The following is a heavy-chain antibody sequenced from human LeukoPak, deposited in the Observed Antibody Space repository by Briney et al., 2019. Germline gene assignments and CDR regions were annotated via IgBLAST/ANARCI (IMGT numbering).Heavy chain of an antibody. Sequence: GASVKVSCKASGYTFTGYYMHWVRRAPGQGLEWMGWINPNSGGTNYAQKFQGRVTMTRDTSISTAYMELSRLRSDDTAVYYCARDQAATNTQVRFCLDWGQGTLVTVSS. CDR2: INPNSGGT. CDR1: GYTFTGYY. J-gene: IGHJ4*02. CDR3: ARDQAATNTQVRFCLD. D-gene: IGHD3-9*01. V-gene: IGHV1-2*02.